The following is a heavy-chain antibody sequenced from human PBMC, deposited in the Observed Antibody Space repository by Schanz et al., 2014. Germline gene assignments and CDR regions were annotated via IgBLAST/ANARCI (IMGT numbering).Heavy chain of an antibody. Sequence: QVQLVQSGAEVKKPGSSVKVSCKASGGTFSSFGINWVRQAPGQGLEWMGRIIPSLGLAKYEQKFQGRVTFTADKSTSTAYMELSSLKSEDTAVYYCAKGQGAVINNWYFDLWGRGTLVTVSS. CDR2: IIPSLGLA. J-gene: IGHJ2*01. CDR3: AKGQGAVINNWYFDL. CDR1: GGTFSSFG. D-gene: IGHD2-21*01. V-gene: IGHV1-69*04.